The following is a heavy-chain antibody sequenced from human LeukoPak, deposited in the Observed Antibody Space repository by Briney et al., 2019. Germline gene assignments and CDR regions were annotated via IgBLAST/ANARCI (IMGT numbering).Heavy chain of an antibody. D-gene: IGHD6-19*01. J-gene: IGHJ5*02. Sequence: SETLSLTCTVSGGSISSSSYYWGWIRQPPGKGLEWIGSIYYSGSTYYNPSLKSRVTISVDTSKNQFSLKLSSVTAADTAVYYCAEAVAGYRGWFDPWGQGTLVTVSS. V-gene: IGHV4-39*07. CDR2: IYYSGST. CDR1: GGSISSSSYY. CDR3: AEAVAGYRGWFDP.